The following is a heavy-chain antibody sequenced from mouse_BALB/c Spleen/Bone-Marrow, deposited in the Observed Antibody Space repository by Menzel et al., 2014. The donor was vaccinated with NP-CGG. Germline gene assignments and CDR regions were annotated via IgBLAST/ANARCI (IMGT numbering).Heavy chain of an antibody. CDR3: TRGGNWEDFDY. Sequence: EVKLMESGGGLVQPGGSRKLSCAASGFTFSSFGMHWVRQAPERGLEWVAYIGSGSSTIFYADTVKGRFTITRDNPKNTQFLQMTSLRSEDTAMYYCTRGGNWEDFDYWGQGTTLTVSS. V-gene: IGHV5-17*02. CDR1: GFTFSSFG. CDR2: IGSGSSTI. D-gene: IGHD4-1*01. J-gene: IGHJ2*01.